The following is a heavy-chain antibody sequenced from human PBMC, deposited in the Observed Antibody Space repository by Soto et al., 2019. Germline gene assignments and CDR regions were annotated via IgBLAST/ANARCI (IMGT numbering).Heavy chain of an antibody. J-gene: IGHJ6*02. D-gene: IGHD2-8*01. V-gene: IGHV3-30*18. CDR2: ISGDGSKR. Sequence: GGSLRLSCAASEFTFSSNGMQWVRQAAGKGLEWVAGISGDGSKRYYADSLKGRFTISRDNSKNMLHLQMNNLRPEDTAVYYCVKSAIMTDVIKEYYRMDLWGQGNTVTVSS. CDR1: EFTFSSNG. CDR3: VKSAIMTDVIKEYYRMDL.